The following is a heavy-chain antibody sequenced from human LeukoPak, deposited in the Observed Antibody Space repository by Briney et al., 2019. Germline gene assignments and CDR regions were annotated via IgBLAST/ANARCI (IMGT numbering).Heavy chain of an antibody. J-gene: IGHJ4*02. CDR3: ARHLWLQDPFDC. Sequence: PSETLSLTCTVSGGSISRSSYYWGWIRQPPGKGLEWIGSIYYSGSTYYNPSPKSRVTISVDTSKNQLSLKLSSVTAADTAVYYCARHLWLQDPFDCWGQGTLVTVSS. D-gene: IGHD5-24*01. V-gene: IGHV4-39*01. CDR2: IYYSGST. CDR1: GGSISRSSYY.